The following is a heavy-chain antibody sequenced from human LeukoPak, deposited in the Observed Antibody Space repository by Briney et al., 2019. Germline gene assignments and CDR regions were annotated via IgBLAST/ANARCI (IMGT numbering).Heavy chain of an antibody. D-gene: IGHD3-10*01. CDR1: GFTVSSDY. V-gene: IGHV3-33*08. CDR2: IWYDGTNK. CDR3: ARGRFGELSVATFDI. J-gene: IGHJ3*02. Sequence: GGSLRLSCAASGFTVSSDYMNWVRQAPGKGLEWVALIWYDGTNKYYGDSVKGRFTISRDNSKNTLYLQMNSLRAEDTAVYYCARGRFGELSVATFDIWGQGTVVTVSS.